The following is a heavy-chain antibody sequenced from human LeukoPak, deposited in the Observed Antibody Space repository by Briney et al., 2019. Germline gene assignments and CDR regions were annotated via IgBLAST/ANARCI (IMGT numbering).Heavy chain of an antibody. J-gene: IGHJ4*02. CDR1: GFTFSSYS. Sequence: GGSLRLSCAASGFTFSSYSMNWVRQAPGKGLEWVSSISSSSSYIYYADSVKGRFTISRDNAKNSLYLQMNSLRAEDTAVYYCARDGIAARPRDYWGQGTLVTVSS. V-gene: IGHV3-21*01. D-gene: IGHD6-6*01. CDR3: ARDGIAARPRDY. CDR2: ISSSSSYI.